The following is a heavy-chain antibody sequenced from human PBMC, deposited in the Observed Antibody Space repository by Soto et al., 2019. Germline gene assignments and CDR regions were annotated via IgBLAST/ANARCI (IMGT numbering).Heavy chain of an antibody. V-gene: IGHV3-66*01. CDR2: FYGGGAT. CDR3: SHWGFS. J-gene: IGHJ5*02. D-gene: IGHD7-27*01. Sequence: PGGSLRLSCTAASGFSVTNNDMSWVRQAPGKGLEWVSIFYGGGATYYTDSVKGRFTVSRDSSKNTLFLQMNSLRVEDTAVYCCSHWGFSWGRGTLVTVSS. CDR1: GFSVTNND.